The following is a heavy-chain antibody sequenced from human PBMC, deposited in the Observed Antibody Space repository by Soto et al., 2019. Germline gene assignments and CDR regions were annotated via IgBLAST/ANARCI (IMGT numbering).Heavy chain of an antibody. J-gene: IGHJ6*02. CDR3: ARDRIRLDTAMDYYYYYGMDV. D-gene: IGHD5-18*01. V-gene: IGHV1-18*01. CDR1: GYTFTSYG. Sequence: ASVKVSCKASGYTFTSYGISWVRQAPGQGLEWMGWISAYNGNTNYAQKLQGRVTMTTDTSTSTAYMELRSLRSDDTAVYYCARDRIRLDTAMDYYYYYGMDVWGQGTTVTVSS. CDR2: ISAYNGNT.